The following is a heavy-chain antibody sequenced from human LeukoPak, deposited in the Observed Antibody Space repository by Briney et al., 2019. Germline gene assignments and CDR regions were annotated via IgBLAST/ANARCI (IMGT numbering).Heavy chain of an antibody. CDR1: GGSISSYY. D-gene: IGHD6-13*01. J-gene: IGHJ4*02. Sequence: SETLSLTCTLSGGSISSYYWSWIRQPPGKGLEWIGYIYYSGSTNYNPSLKSRVTISVDTSKNQFSLKLSSVTAADTAVYYCARARTYSSSWYFDYWGQGTLVTVSS. V-gene: IGHV4-59*08. CDR3: ARARTYSSSWYFDY. CDR2: IYYSGST.